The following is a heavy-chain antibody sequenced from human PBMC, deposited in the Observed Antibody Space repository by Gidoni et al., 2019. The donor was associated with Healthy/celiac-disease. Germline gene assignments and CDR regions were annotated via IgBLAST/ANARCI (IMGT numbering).Heavy chain of an antibody. D-gene: IGHD1-26*01. V-gene: IGHV4-4*07. CDR3: AREGREAPPNFDY. CDR2: IYTSGST. Sequence: QVQLQESGIGLVKSSETMSLTCTVTGGSISSYYWRWNRQPPGNGLEWIGRIYTSGSTNYNPSLKSRVTMSVDTSKNQFSLKLSSVTAADTAVYYCAREGREAPPNFDYWGQGTLVTVSS. J-gene: IGHJ4*02. CDR1: GGSISSYY.